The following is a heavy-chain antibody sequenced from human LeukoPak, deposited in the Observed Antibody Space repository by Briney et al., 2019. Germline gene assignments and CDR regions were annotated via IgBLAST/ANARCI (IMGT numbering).Heavy chain of an antibody. J-gene: IGHJ5*02. CDR2: IRYDGSNK. Sequence: SGGSLRLSCAASGFTFSSYVMHWVRQAPGKGLEWVAFIRYDGSNKYYADSVKGRFTISRDDSKNTLYLQMNSLRSEDTAVYYCARVCRIAAAGTGDWFDPWGQGTLVTVSS. CDR3: ARVCRIAAAGTGDWFDP. D-gene: IGHD6-13*01. CDR1: GFTFSSYV. V-gene: IGHV3-30*02.